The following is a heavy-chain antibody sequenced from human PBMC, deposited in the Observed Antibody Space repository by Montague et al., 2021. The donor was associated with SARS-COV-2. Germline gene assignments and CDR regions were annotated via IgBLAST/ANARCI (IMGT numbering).Heavy chain of an antibody. CDR3: ARDLRDYDILTGYL. CDR2: NTSSGSTI. J-gene: IGHJ4*02. CDR1: GFTFSSYE. Sequence: SLRLSCAASGFTFSSYEMNWVRQAPGKGLEWVSYNTSSGSTIYYXXSLKGRFTISRDNAKNSLFLQMNSLRAEDTAVYYCARDLRDYDILTGYLWGQGTLVTVSS. V-gene: IGHV3-48*03. D-gene: IGHD3-9*01.